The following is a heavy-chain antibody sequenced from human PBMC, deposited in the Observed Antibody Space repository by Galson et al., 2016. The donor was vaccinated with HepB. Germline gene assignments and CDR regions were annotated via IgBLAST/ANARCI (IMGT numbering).Heavy chain of an antibody. CDR3: ARTPGYSGTWYDAFDI. Sequence: LRLSCAASGFTFTRYTMNWVRQSPGKGLEWVSSISGGSSYKYYADSVKGRFTISRDNSKNSLYLQMNSLRAEDTAIYFCARTPGYSGTWYDAFDIWGPGTIVTVSS. D-gene: IGHD6-13*01. J-gene: IGHJ3*02. CDR1: GFTFTRYT. V-gene: IGHV3-21*01. CDR2: ISGGSSYK.